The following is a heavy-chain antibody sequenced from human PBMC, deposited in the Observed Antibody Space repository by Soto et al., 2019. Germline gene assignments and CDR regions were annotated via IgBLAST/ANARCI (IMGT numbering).Heavy chain of an antibody. CDR1: GFTFSSYA. CDR2: ISGSGGRTDYGGT. Sequence: GGSLRLSCAASGFTFSSYAMSWVRQAPGKGLEWVSAISGSGGRTDYGGTFYADSVKGRFAISRDNSKNTLYLQMNSLRVEDTAVYYCAKDHGLWLGPDNYHYYGMDVWGQGTTVTVSS. V-gene: IGHV3-23*01. J-gene: IGHJ6*02. CDR3: AKDHGLWLGPDNYHYYGMDV. D-gene: IGHD3-10*01.